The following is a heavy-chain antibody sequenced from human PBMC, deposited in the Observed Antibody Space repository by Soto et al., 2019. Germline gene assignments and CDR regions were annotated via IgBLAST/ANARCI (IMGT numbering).Heavy chain of an antibody. Sequence: XTLSLPCNVTGXFVKTHYWSRIRQAPGKGLEWIGYIYYSGSTLYNPSLKRRVTISADTAKNQFSLKLTSLTSEDTAVYYCASGWMAAFANWGQGTLSPVS. CDR1: GXFVKTHY. CDR3: ASGWMAAFAN. D-gene: IGHD2-2*03. V-gene: IGHV4-59*02. J-gene: IGHJ4*02. CDR2: IYYSGST.